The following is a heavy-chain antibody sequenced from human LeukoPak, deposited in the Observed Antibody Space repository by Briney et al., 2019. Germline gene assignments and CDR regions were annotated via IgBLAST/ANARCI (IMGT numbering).Heavy chain of an antibody. J-gene: IGHJ4*02. Sequence: GGALRLSCAASGFTFGDYWRHWVRQAPGKGLVWVSRINNIGRSTDYADSVKGRFTISRDNAKNTLDLQMNSLRVEDTAVYYCVRGGGASGSFCWGQGTLVTVSS. V-gene: IGHV3-74*01. D-gene: IGHD3-10*01. CDR3: VRGGGASGSFC. CDR2: INNIGRST. CDR1: GFTFGDYW.